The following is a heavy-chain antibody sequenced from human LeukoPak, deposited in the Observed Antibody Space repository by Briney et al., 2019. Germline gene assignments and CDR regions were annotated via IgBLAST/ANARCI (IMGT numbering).Heavy chain of an antibody. Sequence: SETLSLTCAVYGGSFSGYYWCWIREPPGKGLEWIGEINHSGSTNYNPSLKSRVTISVDTPKNQFSLKLSSVTAADTAVYYCARFLYDSSGYYLGGRGPRVTVPS. V-gene: IGHV4-34*01. J-gene: IGHJ4*02. CDR3: ARFLYDSSGYYL. D-gene: IGHD3-22*01. CDR1: GGSFSGYY. CDR2: INHSGST.